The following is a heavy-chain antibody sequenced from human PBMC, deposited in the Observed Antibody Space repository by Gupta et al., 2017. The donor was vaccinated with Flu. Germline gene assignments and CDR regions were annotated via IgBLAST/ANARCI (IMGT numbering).Heavy chain of an antibody. V-gene: IGHV3-7*01. CDR3: ARDRGYRQHDD. CDR2: INQDGREI. CDR1: RFTFSSYW. Sequence: EVRPVESGGGLVQTGGSLRLSCVVSRFTFSSYWLSWIRQAPGKGLEWVSNINQDGREINYVDSVKGRFTISRDNAKNSLYLQINSLRLEDTAVYYCARDRGYRQHDDWDQGTLVTVSS. D-gene: IGHD5-18*01. J-gene: IGHJ4*02.